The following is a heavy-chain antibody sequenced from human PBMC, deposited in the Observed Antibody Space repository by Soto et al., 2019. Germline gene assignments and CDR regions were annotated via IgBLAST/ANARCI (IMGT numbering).Heavy chain of an antibody. J-gene: IGHJ4*02. V-gene: IGHV1-18*01. D-gene: IGHD2-21*01. CDR2: ISAYNGNT. Sequence: ASVKVSCKASGYTFTSYGISWVRQAPGQGLEWMGWISAYNGNTNYAQKLQGRVTMTTDTSTSTAYMALRSLRSDDTAVYYCARLKSEDLAYCGGECYSNDYWGQGTLVTVSS. CDR3: ARLKSEDLAYCGGECYSNDY. CDR1: GYTFTSYG.